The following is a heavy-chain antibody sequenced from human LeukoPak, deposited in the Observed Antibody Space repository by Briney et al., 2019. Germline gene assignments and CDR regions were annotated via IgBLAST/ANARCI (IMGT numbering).Heavy chain of an antibody. CDR3: TTYYDILTGYYTIDY. D-gene: IGHD3-9*01. V-gene: IGHV3-49*04. CDR2: IRSKAYGGTT. CDR1: GFTFGDYA. Sequence: GGSQRLSCTASGFTFGDYAMSWVRQAPGKGLEWVGFIRSKAYGGTTEYAASVKGRFTISRDDSKSIAYLQMNSLKTEDTAVYYCTTYYDILTGYYTIDYWGQGTLVTVSS. J-gene: IGHJ4*02.